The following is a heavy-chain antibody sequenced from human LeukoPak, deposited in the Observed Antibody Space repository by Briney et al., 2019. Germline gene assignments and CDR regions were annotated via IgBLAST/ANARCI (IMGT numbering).Heavy chain of an antibody. V-gene: IGHV3-7*01. J-gene: IGHJ4*02. Sequence: GALSLSCAASGFTFSSYWMSWVRQAPGKGLEWVANIKQDGSEKYYVDSVKGRFTIPRDNAKNSLYLQMNSLRAEDTAVYYCARDLNYFDYWGQGTLVTVSS. CDR1: GFTFSSYW. CDR2: IKQDGSEK. CDR3: ARDLNYFDY.